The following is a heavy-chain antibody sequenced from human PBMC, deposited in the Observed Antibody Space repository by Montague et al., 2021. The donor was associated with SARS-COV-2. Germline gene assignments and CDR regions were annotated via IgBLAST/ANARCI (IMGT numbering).Heavy chain of an antibody. V-gene: IGHV4-34*01. J-gene: IGHJ4*02. CDR1: DGSFSDYS. D-gene: IGHD3-22*01. Sequence: SETLSLTCAVYDGSFSDYSWTWIRQPPEKGLEWIGEINHRGSTNYNPSLKSRVTISVDTSKNQFSLKMTSVTAADTAVYYWARGRQHINMVVVVVTGGEYYFDFWGQGTLVAVSS. CDR2: INHRGST. CDR3: ARGRQHINMVVVVVTGGEYYFDF.